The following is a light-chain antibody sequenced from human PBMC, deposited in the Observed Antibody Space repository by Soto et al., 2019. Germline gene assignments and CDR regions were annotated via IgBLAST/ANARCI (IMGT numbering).Light chain of an antibody. Sequence: EIVMTQSPATLSVSPGERATLSCRASQSVSSNLAGYQQKPGQAPRLLIYGASTRATGIPARFSGSGSGTEFTLTISSLQSEEFAVYYCQQYNNWPPYTFGQGTPLEIK. CDR3: QQYNNWPPYT. J-gene: IGKJ2*01. CDR1: QSVSSN. V-gene: IGKV3-15*01. CDR2: GAS.